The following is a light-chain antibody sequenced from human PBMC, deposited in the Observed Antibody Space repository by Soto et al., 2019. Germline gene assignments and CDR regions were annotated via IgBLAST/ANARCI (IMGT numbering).Light chain of an antibody. V-gene: IGLV2-14*01. CDR2: EVT. J-gene: IGLJ1*01. CDR3: SSYNISTTLPFV. CDR1: RRDVGGYNY. Sequence: QSVLTQPASVAGSPGQSITISCTGTRRDVGGYNYVSWYQQYSGKSPKLLIYEVTHRPSGVSNRFSGSKSGNTASLTISGLQAEDEADYYCSSYNISTTLPFVFGTRSKVTVL.